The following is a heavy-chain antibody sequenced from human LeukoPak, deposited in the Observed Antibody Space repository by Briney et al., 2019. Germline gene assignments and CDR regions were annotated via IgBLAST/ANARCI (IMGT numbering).Heavy chain of an antibody. CDR2: IYHSGST. V-gene: IGHV4-38-2*02. Sequence: SETLSLTCTVSGYSISSGYYWGWIRQPPGKGLEWIGSIYHSGSTYYNPSLKSRVTISVDTSKNQFSLKLSSVTAADTAVYYCARDLRFNWYVQPDYWGQGTLVTVSS. D-gene: IGHD1-20*01. CDR3: ARDLRFNWYVQPDY. J-gene: IGHJ4*02. CDR1: GYSISSGYY.